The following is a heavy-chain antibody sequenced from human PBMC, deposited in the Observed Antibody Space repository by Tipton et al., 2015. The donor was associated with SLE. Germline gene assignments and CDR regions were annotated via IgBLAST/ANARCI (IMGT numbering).Heavy chain of an antibody. Sequence: SLRLSCVASGFTFSSYAMSWVRQAPGKGLEWVSVIYSGVSSTYYADSVKGRFTISRDNSKNTLYLQMNSLRAEDTAVYYCAKVGATILPGNFDYWGQGTLVTVSS. CDR1: GFTFSSYA. V-gene: IGHV3-23*03. J-gene: IGHJ4*02. D-gene: IGHD1-26*01. CDR2: IYSGVSST. CDR3: AKVGATILPGNFDY.